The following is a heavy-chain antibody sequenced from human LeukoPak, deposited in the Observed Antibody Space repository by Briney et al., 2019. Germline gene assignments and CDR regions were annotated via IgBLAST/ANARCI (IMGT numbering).Heavy chain of an antibody. J-gene: IGHJ4*02. Sequence: GGSLRLSCAASGFTFRDYWMHWVRQVPGKGLAWVSRINPDGRTTVYADSVEGRFTISRGNAQNTLYLQMNSLRAEDTAVYYRARDDYWGQGTLVTVSS. CDR1: GFTFRDYW. CDR2: INPDGRTT. V-gene: IGHV3-74*01. CDR3: ARDDY.